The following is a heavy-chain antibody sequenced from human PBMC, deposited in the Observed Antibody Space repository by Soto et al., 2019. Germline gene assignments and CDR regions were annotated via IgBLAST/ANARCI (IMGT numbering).Heavy chain of an antibody. Sequence: ASVKVSCKASGGTFSSYAISWVRQAPGQGLEWMGGIIPIFGTANYAQKFQGRVTITADESTSTAYMELSSLRSEDTAVYYCARDLSRIDYYDSSGYFPDAFDIWGQGTMVTVSS. CDR3: ARDLSRIDYYDSSGYFPDAFDI. V-gene: IGHV1-69*13. CDR1: GGTFSSYA. CDR2: IIPIFGTA. J-gene: IGHJ3*02. D-gene: IGHD3-22*01.